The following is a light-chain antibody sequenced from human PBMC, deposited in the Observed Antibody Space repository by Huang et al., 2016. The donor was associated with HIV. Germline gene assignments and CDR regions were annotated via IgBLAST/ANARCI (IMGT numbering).Light chain of an antibody. Sequence: ELLMTQSPDMLSVSPGDRATFAGRASQNVGSNLAWYPQRPGQPPSILIYAAFTRATGGPARFSGGGSGTEFTLTISRLQSEDFATYYCQQYNTWPPWAFGQRTTVEI. CDR1: QNVGSN. V-gene: IGKV3-15*01. CDR3: QQYNTWPPWA. CDR2: AAF. J-gene: IGKJ1*01.